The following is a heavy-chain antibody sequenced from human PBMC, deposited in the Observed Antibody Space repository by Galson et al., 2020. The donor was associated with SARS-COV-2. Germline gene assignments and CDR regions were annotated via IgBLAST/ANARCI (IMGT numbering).Heavy chain of an antibody. CDR1: GFSFNRFA. CDR3: AKATGYCGGDTCTYPFDS. D-gene: IGHD2-15*01. J-gene: IGHJ4*02. Sequence: QAGGSLRLSCAASGFSFNRFAMSWVRQAPGKGLEWVSGLSANGGRTYYADSVRGRFTISRDNSKNTLYLQMDSLRAEDTAVYYCAKATGYCGGDTCTYPFDSWGQGHLVTVSS. CDR2: LSANGGRT. V-gene: IGHV3-23*01.